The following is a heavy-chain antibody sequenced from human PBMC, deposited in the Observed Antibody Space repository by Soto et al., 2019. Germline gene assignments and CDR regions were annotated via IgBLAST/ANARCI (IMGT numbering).Heavy chain of an antibody. V-gene: IGHV5-10-1*01. J-gene: IGHJ5*01. D-gene: IGHD1-26*01. CDR1: GYSVTSNW. CDR3: ARGQYINTWDWFDC. CDR2: IDPSDSYA. Sequence: XESLKVTCKGCGYSVTSNWIKWVRQMPGKGLEWLGRIDPSDSYANYSPSFQGHVTISTDKSISTAYLQWRSLKASDTAIYFCARGQYINTWDWFDCWGQGSLVTVSS.